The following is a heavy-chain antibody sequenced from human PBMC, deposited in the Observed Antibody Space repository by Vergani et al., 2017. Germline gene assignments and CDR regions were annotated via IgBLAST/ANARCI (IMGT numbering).Heavy chain of an antibody. Sequence: QVQPQESGPGLVKPSETLSLTCTVSGGSVSSGSYYWSWIRQPPGKGLEWIGYIYYSGSTNYNPSLKSRVTISVDTSKNQFSLKLSSVTAADTAVYYCAREGSGIAAPWGQGTLVTVSS. CDR1: GGSVSSGSYY. D-gene: IGHD6-13*01. V-gene: IGHV4-61*01. CDR2: IYYSGST. CDR3: AREGSGIAAP. J-gene: IGHJ5*02.